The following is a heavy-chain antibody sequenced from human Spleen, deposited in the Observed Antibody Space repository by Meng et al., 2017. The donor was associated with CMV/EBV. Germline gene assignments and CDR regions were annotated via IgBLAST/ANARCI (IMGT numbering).Heavy chain of an antibody. Sequence: SETLSLTCAVSGGSVSSGSYYWSWIRQPPGKGLEWIGYIYYSGSTNYNPSLKSRVTISVDTSKNQFSLKLSSVTAADTAVYYCARYSSGWYYFDYWGQGTLVTVSS. V-gene: IGHV4-61*01. CDR3: ARYSSGWYYFDY. D-gene: IGHD6-19*01. CDR2: IYYSGST. CDR1: GGSVSSGSYY. J-gene: IGHJ4*02.